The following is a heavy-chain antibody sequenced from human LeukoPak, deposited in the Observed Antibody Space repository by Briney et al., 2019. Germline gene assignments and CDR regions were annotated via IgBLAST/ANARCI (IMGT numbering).Heavy chain of an antibody. Sequence: GGSLRLSCAASGFTFSSYSMNWVRQAPGKGLEWVSSISSGSHYIYYADLVKGRFTISRDNSKNTLYLQMNSLRAEDTAVYYCAKGAGYSYGYEVDYWGQGTLVTVSS. J-gene: IGHJ4*02. CDR2: ISSGSHYI. D-gene: IGHD5-18*01. CDR3: AKGAGYSYGYEVDY. CDR1: GFTFSSYS. V-gene: IGHV3-21*01.